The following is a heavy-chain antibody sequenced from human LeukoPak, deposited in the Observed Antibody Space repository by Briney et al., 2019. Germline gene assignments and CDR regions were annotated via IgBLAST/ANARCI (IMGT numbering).Heavy chain of an antibody. CDR3: ARGDSSGYYCFDY. V-gene: IGHV3-21*01. J-gene: IGHJ4*02. D-gene: IGHD3-22*01. CDR1: GFTFSSYS. Sequence: GGSLRLSCAASGFTFSSYSMNWVRQAPGKGLEWVSSISSSSSYIYYADSVKGRFTISRDNAKNSLHLQMNSLRAEDTAVYYCARGDSSGYYCFDYWGQGTLVTVSS. CDR2: ISSSSSYI.